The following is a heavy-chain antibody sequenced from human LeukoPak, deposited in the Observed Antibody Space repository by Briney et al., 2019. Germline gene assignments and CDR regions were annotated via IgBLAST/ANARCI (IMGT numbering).Heavy chain of an antibody. Sequence: SETLSLTCTVSGGSTTTNYWGWIRRPPGKGLEYIGYISTSGSTNYSPSLKSRLTISLDTSRNQFSLRLTSVTAADTAVYFCARLVHGPAWYYFDYWGQGALVTVSS. CDR2: ISTSGST. V-gene: IGHV4-4*09. CDR1: GGSTTTNY. J-gene: IGHJ4*02. D-gene: IGHD6-6*01. CDR3: ARLVHGPAWYYFDY.